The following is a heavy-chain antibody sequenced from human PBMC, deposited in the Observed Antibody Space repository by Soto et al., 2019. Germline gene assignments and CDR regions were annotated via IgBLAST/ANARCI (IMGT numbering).Heavy chain of an antibody. CDR2: ISWNSGSI. V-gene: IGHV3-9*01. J-gene: IGHJ6*02. D-gene: IGHD1-20*01. Sequence: PGGSLRLSCAASGFTFDDYAMHWVRQAPGKGLEWVSGISWNSGSIGYADSVKCRFTISRDNAKNSLYLQMNSLRAEDTALYYCAKGTQREGHNFYYYYYGMDVWGQGTTVTVSS. CDR1: GFTFDDYA. CDR3: AKGTQREGHNFYYYYYGMDV.